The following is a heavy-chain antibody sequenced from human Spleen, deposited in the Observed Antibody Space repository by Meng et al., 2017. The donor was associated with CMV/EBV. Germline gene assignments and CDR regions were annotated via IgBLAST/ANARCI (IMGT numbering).Heavy chain of an antibody. CDR2: IYHSGNT. J-gene: IGHJ4*02. Sequence: SETLSLTCAVSGGSISSSNWWSWVRQPPGKGLEWIGEIYHSGNTNYNPSLKSRVIISVDKSKNQFSLNLTSVTAADTAVYYCARGGIAARRTLGYWGQGTLVTVSS. CDR1: GGSISSSNW. D-gene: IGHD6-6*01. V-gene: IGHV4-4*02. CDR3: ARGGIAARRTLGY.